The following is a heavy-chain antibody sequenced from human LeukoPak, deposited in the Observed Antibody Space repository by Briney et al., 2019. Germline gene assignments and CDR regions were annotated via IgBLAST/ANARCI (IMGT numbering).Heavy chain of an antibody. CDR2: IDWDDDK. D-gene: IGHD5-18*01. Sequence: SGPTLVNPTQTLTLTCTFSEFSLSTSGMRVSWIRQPPGKALEWLARIDWDDDKFYSTSLKTRLTISKDTSKNQVVLTMTNMDPVDTATYYCARARGYSYGFDYWGQGTLVTVSS. J-gene: IGHJ4*02. V-gene: IGHV2-70*04. CDR1: EFSLSTSGMR. CDR3: ARARGYSYGFDY.